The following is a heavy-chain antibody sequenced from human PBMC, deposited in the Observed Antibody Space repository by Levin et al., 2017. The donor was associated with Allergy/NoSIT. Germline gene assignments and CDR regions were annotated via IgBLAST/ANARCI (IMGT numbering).Heavy chain of an antibody. V-gene: IGHV3-15*01. CDR3: ATAIGVTNN. J-gene: IGHJ4*02. CDR1: GFIFRNAW. D-gene: IGHD2-2*02. Sequence: PGESLKISCAASGFIFRNAWLSWVRQAPGKGLEWVGRIKSKTDGETTDYAAPVKGRFTISRDDSKDTVFLQMNSLKSEDTAVYYCATAIGVTNNWGRGTLVIVSS. CDR2: IKSKTDGETT.